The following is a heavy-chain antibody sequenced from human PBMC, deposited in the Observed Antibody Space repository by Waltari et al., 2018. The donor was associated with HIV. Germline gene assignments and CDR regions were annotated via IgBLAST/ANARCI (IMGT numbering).Heavy chain of an antibody. Sequence: EVQVLESGGALVQPGGSLRLSCAASGFTFSNYGMGWFRQAPGKGLEWVSTISGSGGSTYYADSVKGRFTVSRDNSKNTLYLQMNSLRAEDTAVYFCVKEHQYSHSWYSYYGMDVWGQGTTVTVSS. CDR2: ISGSGGST. V-gene: IGHV3-23*01. D-gene: IGHD6-13*01. CDR3: VKEHQYSHSWYSYYGMDV. CDR1: GFTFSNYG. J-gene: IGHJ6*02.